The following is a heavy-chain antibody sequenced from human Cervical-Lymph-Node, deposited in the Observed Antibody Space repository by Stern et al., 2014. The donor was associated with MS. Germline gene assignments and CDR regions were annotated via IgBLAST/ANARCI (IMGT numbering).Heavy chain of an antibody. V-gene: IGHV1-69*01. J-gene: IGHJ6*02. D-gene: IGHD6-19*01. CDR3: ARVMGGSSGWYHYYYGMDV. CDR1: GGTFSSYA. CDR2: IIPIFGTA. Sequence: QVQLVQSGAEVKKPGYSVTVSCKASGGTFSSYAISWVRQAPGQGLEWMGGIIPIFGTANYAQKFQDRVTITADESTSTAYMELSSLRSEDTAVYYCARVMGGSSGWYHYYYGMDVWGQGTTVTVSS.